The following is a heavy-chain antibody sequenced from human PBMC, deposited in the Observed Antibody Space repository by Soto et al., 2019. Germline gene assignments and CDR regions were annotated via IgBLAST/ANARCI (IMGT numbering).Heavy chain of an antibody. CDR3: ARGCNRYSTTSSGVGGFDY. V-gene: IGHV4-59*01. CDR1: GASISSSC. CDR2: IFHSGTT. J-gene: IGHJ4*02. Sequence: LSLTCTVSGASISSSCCSWIRQSPGKGRAWIGYIFHSGTTNHNPSLKSRVTISVDTSKNQFSLNLSSLTTADTAVYFCARGCNRYSTTSSGVGGFDYWGQGTLVTVSS. D-gene: IGHD2-2*01.